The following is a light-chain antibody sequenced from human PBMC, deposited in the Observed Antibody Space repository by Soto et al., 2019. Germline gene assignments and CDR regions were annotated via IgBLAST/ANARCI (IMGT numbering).Light chain of an antibody. CDR3: QQYNSYSTT. CDR1: QNINTW. V-gene: IGKV1-5*01. J-gene: IGKJ1*01. CDR2: DAS. Sequence: DIQMTQSPSTLSASVGDRVTITCRASQNINTWLAWYQQKPGKAPRILIHDASTLESGVPSRFSGSGAATEFTLTISSLQPDDFATYYCQQYNSYSTTFGQGTKVDIK.